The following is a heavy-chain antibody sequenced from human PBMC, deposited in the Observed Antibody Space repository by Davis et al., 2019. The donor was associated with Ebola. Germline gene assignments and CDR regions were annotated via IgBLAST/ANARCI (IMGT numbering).Heavy chain of an antibody. Sequence: PGGSLRLSCAASGFTVSSNYMSWVRQAPGKGLEWVSVFYRGGSTYYADSVRGRFTISRDNSENTVSLQMNSLRAEDTAVYYCARELPNWGLDSWGQGTLVTVSS. CDR1: GFTVSSNY. CDR3: ARELPNWGLDS. D-gene: IGHD7-27*01. J-gene: IGHJ4*02. CDR2: FYRGGST. V-gene: IGHV3-66*01.